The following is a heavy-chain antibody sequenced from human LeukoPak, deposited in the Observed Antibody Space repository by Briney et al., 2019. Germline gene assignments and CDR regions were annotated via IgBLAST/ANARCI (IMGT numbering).Heavy chain of an antibody. V-gene: IGHV1-8*01. CDR2: MNPNSGNT. CDR1: GYTFTSYD. D-gene: IGHD3-3*01. Sequence: AASVKVSCTASGYTFTSYDINWVRQATGQGLEWMGWMNPNSGNTGYAQKFQGRVTMTRNTSISTAYMELSGLRSEDTAVYYCARLYTYYDFWSGYYDGGPPYLDVWGQGTTVTVSS. J-gene: IGHJ6*02. CDR3: ARLYTYYDFWSGYYDGGPPYLDV.